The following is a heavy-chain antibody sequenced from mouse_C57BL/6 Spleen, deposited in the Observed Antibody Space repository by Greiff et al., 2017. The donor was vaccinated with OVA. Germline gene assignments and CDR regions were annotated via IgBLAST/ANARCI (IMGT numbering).Heavy chain of an antibody. J-gene: IGHJ4*01. CDR3: ARASYYGNPYYYAMDY. V-gene: IGHV1-64*01. CDR2: IHPNSGST. D-gene: IGHD2-1*01. CDR1: GYTFTSYW. Sequence: QVHVKQPGAELVKPGASVKLSCKASGYTFTSYWMHWVKQRPGQGLEWIGMIHPNSGSTNYNEKFKSKATLTVDKSSSTAYMQLSSLTSEDSAVYYCARASYYGNPYYYAMDYWGQGTSVTVSS.